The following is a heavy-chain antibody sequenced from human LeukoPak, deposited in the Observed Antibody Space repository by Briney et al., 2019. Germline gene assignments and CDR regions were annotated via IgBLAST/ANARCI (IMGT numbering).Heavy chain of an antibody. D-gene: IGHD6-19*01. J-gene: IGHJ4*02. Sequence: GGSLRLSCAASGFTFSGYAMSWVRQAPGKGLEWVSAISGSGGSTYYADSVKGRFTISRDNSKNTLYLQMNSLRAEDTAVYYCAKDHSSGIGVYLHDYWGQGALVTVSS. CDR3: AKDHSSGIGVYLHDY. V-gene: IGHV3-23*01. CDR1: GFTFSGYA. CDR2: ISGSGGST.